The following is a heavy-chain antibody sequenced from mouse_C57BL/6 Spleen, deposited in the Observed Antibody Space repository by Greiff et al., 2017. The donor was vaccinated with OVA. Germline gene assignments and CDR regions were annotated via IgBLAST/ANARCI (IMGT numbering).Heavy chain of an antibody. J-gene: IGHJ1*03. CDR2: IYPRDGST. CDR3: ASLHYYGSSYWYFDV. D-gene: IGHD1-1*01. Sequence: VKLMESDAELVKPGASVKISCKVSGYTFTDHTIHWLKQRPEQGLEWIGYIYPRDGSTKYNEKFKGKATLTADKSSSTAYMQLNSLTSEDSAVYFCASLHYYGSSYWYFDVWGTGTTVTVSS. CDR1: GYTFTDHT. V-gene: IGHV1-78*01.